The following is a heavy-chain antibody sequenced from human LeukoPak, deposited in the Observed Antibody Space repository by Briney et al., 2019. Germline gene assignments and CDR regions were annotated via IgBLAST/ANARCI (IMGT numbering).Heavy chain of an antibody. J-gene: IGHJ6*02. CDR1: GGTFSSYA. Sequence: GASVKVSCKASGGTFSSYAISWVRQAPGQGLEWMGGIIPIFGTANYAQKFQGRVTITADESTSTAYMELSSLRSEDTAVYYCAISQYYYDSSGYYSYYYYGMDVWGQGTTVTVSS. V-gene: IGHV1-69*13. D-gene: IGHD3-22*01. CDR2: IIPIFGTA. CDR3: AISQYYYDSSGYYSYYYYGMDV.